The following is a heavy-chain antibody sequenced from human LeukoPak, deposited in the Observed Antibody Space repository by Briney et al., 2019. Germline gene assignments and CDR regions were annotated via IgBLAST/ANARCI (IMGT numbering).Heavy chain of an antibody. D-gene: IGHD3-22*01. J-gene: IGHJ4*02. V-gene: IGHV4-61*02. CDR3: ARDLTGYDSSGYKDV. CDR2: IYTSGST. Sequence: SETLSLTCTVSGDSISSGDYYWSWIRQPAGKGLEWIGRIYTSGSTNYNPSLKSRVTISVDTSKNQFSLKLSSVTAADTAVYYCARDLTGYDSSGYKDVWGQGTLVTVSS. CDR1: GDSISSGDYY.